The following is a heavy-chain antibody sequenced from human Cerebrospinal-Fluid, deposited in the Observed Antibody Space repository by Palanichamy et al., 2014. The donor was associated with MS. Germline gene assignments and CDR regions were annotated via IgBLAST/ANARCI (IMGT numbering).Heavy chain of an antibody. J-gene: IGHJ4*02. Sequence: EVQLVESGGGLVRPGRSLRLSCTASGFTFEDYDMSWVRQAPGKGLEWVGFIRSKAYSGTVEYAASVTGRITISRDNSKSIVYLQLNSLKTEDTAVYYCTRDGYMLAVAGAFDYWGQGTLVTVSS. CDR2: IRSKAYSGTV. V-gene: IGHV3-49*04. CDR1: GFTFEDYD. CDR3: TRDGYMLAVAGAFDY. D-gene: IGHD6-19*01.